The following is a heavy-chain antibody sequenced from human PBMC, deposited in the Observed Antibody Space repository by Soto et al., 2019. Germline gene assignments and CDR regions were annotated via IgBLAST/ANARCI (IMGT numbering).Heavy chain of an antibody. J-gene: IGHJ6*02. Sequence: QVQLVQSGAAVKKPGSSVKVSCKASGGTFSSYAISWVRQAPGQGLEWMGGIIPISETTNYAQKFQGRVTITAGESKSTAYMELSSLRSEDTAVYYCARSQGSSTSLDIYYYYYSGMDVWGQGTTVTVSS. CDR2: IIPISETT. CDR1: GGTFSSYA. CDR3: ARSQGSSTSLDIYYYYYSGMDV. V-gene: IGHV1-69*01. D-gene: IGHD2-2*01.